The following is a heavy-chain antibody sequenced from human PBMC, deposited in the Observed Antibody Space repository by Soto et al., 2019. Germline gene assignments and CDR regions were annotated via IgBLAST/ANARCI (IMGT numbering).Heavy chain of an antibody. Sequence: PGGSLRLSCAASGFTVSSNYMSWVRQAPGKGLEWVSVIYSGGSTYYADSVKGRFTISRDNSKNTLYLQMNSLRAEDTAVYYCARANTWNYVLQFDYWGQGTLVTVSS. CDR3: ARANTWNYVLQFDY. V-gene: IGHV3-53*01. J-gene: IGHJ4*02. CDR2: IYSGGST. CDR1: GFTVSSNY. D-gene: IGHD1-7*01.